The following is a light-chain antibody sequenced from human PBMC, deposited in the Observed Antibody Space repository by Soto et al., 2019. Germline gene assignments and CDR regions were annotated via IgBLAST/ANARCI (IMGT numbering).Light chain of an antibody. CDR3: QQSYNTPRA. J-gene: IGKJ1*01. Sequence: DIQMTQSPSSLSASVGDRVTITCRASQSISSYLNWYQQKPGKAPNLLIYNVFSLQSGVPSRFSGSGSGTDVTLTISSLQPEDFATYYCQQSYNTPRAFGQGTKVEIK. CDR1: QSISSY. V-gene: IGKV1-39*01. CDR2: NVF.